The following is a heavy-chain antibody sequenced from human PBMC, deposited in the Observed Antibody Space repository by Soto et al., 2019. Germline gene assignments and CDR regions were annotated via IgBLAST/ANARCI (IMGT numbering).Heavy chain of an antibody. CDR1: GGSISSYY. V-gene: IGHV4-4*07. D-gene: IGHD3-22*01. CDR2: IYTSGST. J-gene: IGHJ4*02. Sequence: SETLSLTCTVSGGSISSYYWSWIRQPAGKGLEWIGRIYTSGSTNHNPSLKSRVTMSVDTSKNQFSLKLSSVTAADTAVYYCARDPANSYDSSGPRPYFDYWGQGTLVTVSS. CDR3: ARDPANSYDSSGPRPYFDY.